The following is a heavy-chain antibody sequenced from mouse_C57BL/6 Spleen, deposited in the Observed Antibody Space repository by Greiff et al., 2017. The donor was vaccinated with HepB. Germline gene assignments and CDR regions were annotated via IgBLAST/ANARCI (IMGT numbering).Heavy chain of an antibody. CDR2: IHPNSGST. D-gene: IGHD1-1*01. Sequence: VQLQQSGAELVKPGASVKLSCKASGYTFTSYWMHWVKQRPGQGLEWIGMIHPNSGSTNYNEKFKSKATLTVDKSSSTAYMQLSSLTSEDSAVYYCARGDYYGSGLFAYWGQGTLVTVSA. CDR1: GYTFTSYW. CDR3: ARGDYYGSGLFAY. V-gene: IGHV1-64*01. J-gene: IGHJ3*01.